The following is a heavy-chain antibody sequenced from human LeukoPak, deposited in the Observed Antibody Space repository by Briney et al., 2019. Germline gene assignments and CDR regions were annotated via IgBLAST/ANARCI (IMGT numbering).Heavy chain of an antibody. Sequence: SSVKVSCKASGGTFSSYAISWVRQAPGQGLEWMGGIIPIFGTANYAQKFQGRVTITTDESTSTAYMELSSLRSDDTAVYYFAATTGPNYYATTGYYMDVWSKGSTVTVSS. CDR1: GGTFSSYA. CDR2: IIPIFGTA. V-gene: IGHV1-69*05. D-gene: IGHD3-22*01. J-gene: IGHJ6*03. CDR3: AATTGPNYYATTGYYMDV.